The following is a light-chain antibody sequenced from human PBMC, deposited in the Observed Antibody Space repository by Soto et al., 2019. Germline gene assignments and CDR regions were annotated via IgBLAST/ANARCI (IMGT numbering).Light chain of an antibody. V-gene: IGKV1-5*01. CDR3: QQYNSVSS. Sequence: IQMIQSPSTLSASLGETVTISCRAGQSVSKWLAWYRQKPGQAPVLLIHSTSTLQLGVPSRFSGSGWGTEFTLTISNLQPDDSANYYCQQYNSVSSFGQGTKLVIE. J-gene: IGKJ2*03. CDR2: STS. CDR1: QSVSKW.